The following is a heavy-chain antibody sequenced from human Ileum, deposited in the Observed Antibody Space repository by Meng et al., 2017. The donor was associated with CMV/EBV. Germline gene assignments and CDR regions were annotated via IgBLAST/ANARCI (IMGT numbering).Heavy chain of an antibody. V-gene: IGHV3-7*01. J-gene: IGHJ4*02. D-gene: IGHD6-6*01. CDR1: GFTFSSYW. CDR3: TRGGFRPEH. CDR2: ISPDETEK. Sequence: GESLKISCAASGFTFSSYWMSWVRQAPGKGLEWVANISPDETEKNYVDSVKGRFTISRDDAKNSLSLQMSSLRADDIALYYCTRGGFRPEHWGQGTLVTVSS.